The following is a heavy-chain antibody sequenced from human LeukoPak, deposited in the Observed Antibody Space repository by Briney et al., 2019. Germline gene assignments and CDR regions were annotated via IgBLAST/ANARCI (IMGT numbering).Heavy chain of an antibody. CDR2: VYYTGTP. Sequence: KASETLSLTCTVSGDSISSSRFHWAWIRQPPGKGLEWIGNVYYTGTPYYNPSLKSRVTISIDTSKNQFSLKLTSVTATDTAVYYCAKHVNDGLDPWGQGTLVTVSS. J-gene: IGHJ5*02. V-gene: IGHV4-39*01. CDR1: GDSISSSRFH. D-gene: IGHD5-24*01. CDR3: AKHVNDGLDP.